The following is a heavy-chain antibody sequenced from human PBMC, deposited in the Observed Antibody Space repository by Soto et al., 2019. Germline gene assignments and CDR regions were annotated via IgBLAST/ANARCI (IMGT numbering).Heavy chain of an antibody. CDR3: ARGQGHYQGMDV. CDR1: GGSINSYY. Sequence: ALTCTVSGGSINSYYWSWIRQPPGEGLEWIGYIYYSGSTNYNPSLKSRVAMSVDTSKNQFSLKLSSVTAADTAVYYCARGQGHYQGMDVWGQGTTVTVSS. CDR2: IYYSGST. J-gene: IGHJ6*02. V-gene: IGHV4-59*01.